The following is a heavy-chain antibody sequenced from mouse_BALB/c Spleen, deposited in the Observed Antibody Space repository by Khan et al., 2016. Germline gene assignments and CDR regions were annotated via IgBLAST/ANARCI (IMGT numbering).Heavy chain of an antibody. CDR2: IDPANGNT. CDR3: AVRGPIYYSGSTYGY. V-gene: IGHV14-3*02. D-gene: IGHD1-1*01. J-gene: IGHJ2*01. CDR1: GFNIKDTF. Sequence: VQLQQSGAELVKPGASVKLSCTASGFNIKDTFMHWVKQRPEQGLEWIGRIDPANGNTRYDPKFQGKATITADTSSNTAYLHLSSLTSEATAVYYCAVRGPIYYSGSTYGYWGQGTTLTVSS.